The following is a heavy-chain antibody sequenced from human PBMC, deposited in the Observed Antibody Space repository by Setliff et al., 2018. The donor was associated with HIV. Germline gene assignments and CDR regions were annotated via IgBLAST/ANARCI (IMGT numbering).Heavy chain of an antibody. V-gene: IGHV1-18*01. D-gene: IGHD4-17*01. CDR2: ISTYNDNT. Sequence: ASVKVSCKASGCTFTSHGISWVRQAPGQGLEWMGWISTYNDNTNYAQKLQGRVTMTTETSTSTAYMELRSLRTDDTAVYYCARHDGLRSVHGAFDIWGQGTMVTVSS. CDR1: GCTFTSHG. CDR3: ARHDGLRSVHGAFDI. J-gene: IGHJ3*02.